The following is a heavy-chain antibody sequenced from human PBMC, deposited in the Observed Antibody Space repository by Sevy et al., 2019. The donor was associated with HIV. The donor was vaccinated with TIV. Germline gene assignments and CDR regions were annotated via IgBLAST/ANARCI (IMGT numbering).Heavy chain of an antibody. CDR3: ARGLGVAAAGAEATPFDY. D-gene: IGHD6-13*01. V-gene: IGHV4-34*01. J-gene: IGHJ4*02. CDR2: INHSGST. Sequence: SETLSLTCAVYGGSFSGYYWSWIRQPPGKGLEWIGEINHSGSTSYNPSLKRRVTISVDTSKNQFSMKLSSVTAADTAVYYCARGLGVAAAGAEATPFDYWGQGTLVTVSS. CDR1: GGSFSGYY.